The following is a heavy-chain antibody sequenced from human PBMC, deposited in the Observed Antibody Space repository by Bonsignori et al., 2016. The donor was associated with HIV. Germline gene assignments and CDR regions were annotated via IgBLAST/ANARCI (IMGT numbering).Heavy chain of an antibody. V-gene: IGHV1-46*01. D-gene: IGHD1-20*01. J-gene: IGHJ4*02. Sequence: WVRQAPGQGLEWMGIINPSGGSTSYAQKFQGRVTMTRDTSTSTVYMELSSLRSEDTAVYYCARGAITGGYFDYWGQGTLVTVSS. CDR2: INPSGGST. CDR3: ARGAITGGYFDY.